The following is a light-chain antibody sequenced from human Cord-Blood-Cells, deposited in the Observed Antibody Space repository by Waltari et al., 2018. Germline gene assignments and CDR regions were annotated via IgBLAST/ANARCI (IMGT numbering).Light chain of an antibody. V-gene: IGLV2-18*02. CDR2: EVS. Sequence: QSALTQPLSVSGSPGPSVPIPCTGTSSDVGSYNRVSWYQQPPGTAPKLMIYEVSNRPSGVPDRYSGSKSGNTASLTISELQAEDEADYYCSSYTSSSTWVFGGGTKLTVL. CDR3: SSYTSSSTWV. J-gene: IGLJ3*02. CDR1: SSDVGSYNR.